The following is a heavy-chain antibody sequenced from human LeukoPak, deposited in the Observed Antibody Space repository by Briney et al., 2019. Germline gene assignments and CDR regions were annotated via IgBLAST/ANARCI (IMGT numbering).Heavy chain of an antibody. CDR3: ARVTGYVIEDNFDY. D-gene: IGHD2-15*01. CDR2: IYYSGST. J-gene: IGHJ4*02. Sequence: PSETLSLTCTVSGGSISSYYWSWIRQPPGKGLEWIGYIYYSGSTNYNPSLKRRVTISVDTSKNQFSLKLRSVTAADTAVYYCARVTGYVIEDNFDYWGQGTLVTVSS. V-gene: IGHV4-59*01. CDR1: GGSISSYY.